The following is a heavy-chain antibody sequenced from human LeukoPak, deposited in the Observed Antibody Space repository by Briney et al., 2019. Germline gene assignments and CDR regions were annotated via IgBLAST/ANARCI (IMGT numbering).Heavy chain of an antibody. Sequence: PSETLSLTCTVSGGSISSYYWSWIRQPPGKGLEWIGYIYYSGSTNYNPSLKSRVTISVDTSKNQFSLKLSSVTAADTAVYYCASTYYGSGSYYNGFDYWGQGTLVTVSS. CDR3: ASTYYGSGSYYNGFDY. V-gene: IGHV4-59*01. D-gene: IGHD3-10*01. J-gene: IGHJ4*02. CDR1: GGSISSYY. CDR2: IYYSGST.